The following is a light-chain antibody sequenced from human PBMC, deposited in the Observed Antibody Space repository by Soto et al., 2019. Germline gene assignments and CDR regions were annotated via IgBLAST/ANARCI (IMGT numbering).Light chain of an antibody. CDR2: EAS. V-gene: IGLV2-23*01. Sequence: QSVLTQPASVSGSPGQSITISCTGTSSDLGNHNLVSWYQQYPGKAPTLMIYEASHRPSGISHRFSGSKSGNTASLTISGLQTEDEANYYCCSYAGRSTWVFGGGTQLTVL. J-gene: IGLJ3*02. CDR1: SSDLGNHNL. CDR3: CSYAGRSTWV.